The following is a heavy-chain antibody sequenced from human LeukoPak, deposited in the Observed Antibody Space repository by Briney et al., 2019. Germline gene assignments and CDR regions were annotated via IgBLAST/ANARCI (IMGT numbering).Heavy chain of an antibody. Sequence: KTSETLSLTCTVSGGSISSYNWSWIRQPPGKGLEWIGYIYYSGSYNYNPSLKSRVTISIDTSKNQFSLKLSSVAAADTAVYYCARGSPLTTVGAFDIWGQGTMVTVSS. D-gene: IGHD4-23*01. CDR1: GGSISSYN. J-gene: IGHJ3*02. CDR3: ARGSPLTTVGAFDI. CDR2: IYYSGSY. V-gene: IGHV4-59*01.